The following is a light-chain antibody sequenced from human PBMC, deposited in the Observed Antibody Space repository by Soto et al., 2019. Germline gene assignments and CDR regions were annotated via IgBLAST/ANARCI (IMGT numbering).Light chain of an antibody. CDR3: QQYNNFSPLT. Sequence: DIQLTQSPSSLSASVGDRVTITCQASQDIRNHLNWYQQKAGKAPNLLIFDASNLKTGVPSRFSGSGSGTVFTFTISSLQPEDVATYFCQQYNNFSPLTFGGGTNVEIK. CDR1: QDIRNH. V-gene: IGKV1-33*01. CDR2: DAS. J-gene: IGKJ4*01.